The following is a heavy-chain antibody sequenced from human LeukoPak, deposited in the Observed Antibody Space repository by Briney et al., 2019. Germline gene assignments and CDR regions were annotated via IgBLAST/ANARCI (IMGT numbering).Heavy chain of an antibody. V-gene: IGHV5-51*01. D-gene: IGHD4-17*01. CDR2: IYPGDSDT. CDR1: GYSFTNHW. CDR3: ARLYYGDNYYYYYMDV. J-gene: IGHJ6*03. Sequence: GESLKISCKGSGYSFTNHWIGWVRQMPGKGLEWMGIIYPGDSDTRYSPSFQGQVTISADKSISTAYLQWSSLKASDTAMYYCARLYYGDNYYYYYMDVWGKGTTVTVSS.